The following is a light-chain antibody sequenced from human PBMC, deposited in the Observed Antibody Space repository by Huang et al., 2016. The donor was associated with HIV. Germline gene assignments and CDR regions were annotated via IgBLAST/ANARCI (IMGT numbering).Light chain of an antibody. CDR2: LGS. Sequence: DIVMTQSPLSLAVTPGEPASISCRSSQSLLHSNGYTYLEWYLQKPGQSPQLLIYLGSNRASGVPDRFSGSGSGADFTLKISRVEAEDVGVYCCMQALQTPRTFGQGTKVEIK. CDR3: MQALQTPRT. J-gene: IGKJ1*01. V-gene: IGKV2-28*01. CDR1: QSLLHSNGYTY.